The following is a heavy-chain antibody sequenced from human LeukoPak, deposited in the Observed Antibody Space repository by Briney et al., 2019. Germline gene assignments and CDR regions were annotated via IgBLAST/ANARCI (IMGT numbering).Heavy chain of an antibody. CDR1: GGSISSSSYY. CDR3: ASKVGYCSGGSCYGLNWFDP. D-gene: IGHD2-15*01. J-gene: IGHJ5*02. CDR2: IYYSGST. V-gene: IGHV4-39*07. Sequence: SETLSLTCTVFGGSISSSSYYWGWIRQPPGKGLEWIGSIYYSGSTYYNPSLKSRVTISVDTSKNQLSLKLSSVTAADTAVYYCASKVGYCSGGSCYGLNWFDPWGQGTLVTVSS.